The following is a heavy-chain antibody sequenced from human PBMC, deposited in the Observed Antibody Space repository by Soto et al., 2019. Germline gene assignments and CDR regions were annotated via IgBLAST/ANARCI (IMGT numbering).Heavy chain of an antibody. D-gene: IGHD6-19*01. Sequence: SETLSLTCTVSGGSISSYYWSWIRQPPGKGLEWIGYIYYSGSTNYNPSLKSRVTISVDTSKNQFSLKLSSVTAADTAVYYCARDGRYGSGWLVTDYWGQGALVTVSS. CDR1: GGSISSYY. CDR3: ARDGRYGSGWLVTDY. CDR2: IYYSGST. V-gene: IGHV4-59*01. J-gene: IGHJ4*02.